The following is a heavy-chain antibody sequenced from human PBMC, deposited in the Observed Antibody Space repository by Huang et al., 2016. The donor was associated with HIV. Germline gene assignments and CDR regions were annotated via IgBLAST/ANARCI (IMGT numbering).Heavy chain of an antibody. D-gene: IGHD4-17*01. CDR3: ARGQLGSYGDYDVLY. J-gene: IGHJ4*02. V-gene: IGHV1-69*13. CDR1: GGTFSKYA. Sequence: QVQLVQSGAEVKTPGSSVKVSCKASGGTFSKYAISWVRQAPGQGLEWRGGSIPMFGTPNYARKFQGRVTITADDSTSTTYVEVSSLRSEDTALYYCARGQLGSYGDYDVLYWGQGTLVTVSS. CDR2: SIPMFGTP.